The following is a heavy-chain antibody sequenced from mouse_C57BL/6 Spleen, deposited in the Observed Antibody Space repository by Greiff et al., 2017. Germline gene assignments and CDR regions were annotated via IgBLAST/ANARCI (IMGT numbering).Heavy chain of an antibody. V-gene: IGHV1-69*01. CDR3: ARLDY. Sequence: VQLQQPGAELVMPGASVKLSCKASGYTFTSYWMHWVKQRPGQGLEWIGEIDPSDSYTNYNQKVKGKSTLTVDKSSSSAYMQLSSLTSEDSAVYYCARLDYWGQGTTLTVSS. CDR1: GYTFTSYW. CDR2: IDPSDSYT. J-gene: IGHJ2*01.